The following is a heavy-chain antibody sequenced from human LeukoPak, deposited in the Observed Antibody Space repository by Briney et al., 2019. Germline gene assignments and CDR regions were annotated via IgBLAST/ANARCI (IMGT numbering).Heavy chain of an antibody. V-gene: IGHV3-23*01. CDR1: GFTFSSYA. D-gene: IGHD2-2*01. Sequence: GGSLRLSCAASGFTFSSYAMSWVRQAPGKGLEWVSAISGSGGSTHYADSVKGRFTISRDNSKNTLYLQMNSLRAEDTAVYYCAKVHAQYCSSTSCSRYFDYWGQGTLVTVSS. CDR3: AKVHAQYCSSTSCSRYFDY. J-gene: IGHJ4*02. CDR2: ISGSGGST.